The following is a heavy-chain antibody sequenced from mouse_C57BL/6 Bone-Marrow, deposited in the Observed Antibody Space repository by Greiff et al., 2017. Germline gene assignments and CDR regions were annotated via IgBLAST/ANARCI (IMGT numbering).Heavy chain of an antibody. CDR1: GYTFTGYW. J-gene: IGHJ4*01. CDR2: ILPGSGST. CDR3: ASYYYGSSPFYAMDY. D-gene: IGHD1-1*01. V-gene: IGHV1-9*01. Sequence: QVQLQQSGAELMKPGASVKLSCKATGYTFTGYWIEWVKQRPGHGLEWIGEILPGSGSTNYNEKFKGKATFTADTSSNTAYMQLSSLTTEDSAIYYCASYYYGSSPFYAMDYWGQGTSVTVSS.